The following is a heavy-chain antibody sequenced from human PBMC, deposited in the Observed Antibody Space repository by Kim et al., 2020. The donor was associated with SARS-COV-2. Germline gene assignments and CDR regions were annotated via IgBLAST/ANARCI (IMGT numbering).Heavy chain of an antibody. D-gene: IGHD6-19*01. CDR1: GFTFSSYW. J-gene: IGHJ4*02. V-gene: IGHV3-7*01. Sequence: GGSLRLSCAASGFTFSSYWMSWVRQAPGKGLEWVANIKQDGSEKYYVDSVEGRFTISRDNAKNSLYLQMNSLRAEDTAVYYCARDVGAVAYDYWGQGTLVTVSS. CDR2: IKQDGSEK. CDR3: ARDVGAVAYDY.